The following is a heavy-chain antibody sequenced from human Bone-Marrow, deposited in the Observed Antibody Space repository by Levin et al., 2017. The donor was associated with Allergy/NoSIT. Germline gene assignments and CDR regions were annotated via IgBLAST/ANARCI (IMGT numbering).Heavy chain of an antibody. CDR2: INWNGGST. V-gene: IGHV3-20*01. CDR1: GFTFDDYG. Sequence: PGGSLRLSCAASGFTFDDYGMSWVRQAPGKGLEWVSGINWNGGSTGYADSVKGRFTISRDNAKNSLYLQMNSLRAEDTALYHCARESYYDFWGGAGYMDVWGKGTTVTVSS. CDR3: ARESYYDFWGGAGYMDV. D-gene: IGHD3-3*01. J-gene: IGHJ6*03.